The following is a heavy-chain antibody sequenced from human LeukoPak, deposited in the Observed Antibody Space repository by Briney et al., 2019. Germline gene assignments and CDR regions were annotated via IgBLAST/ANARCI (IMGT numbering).Heavy chain of an antibody. J-gene: IGHJ4*02. CDR1: GFTFDDYA. CDR2: ISWNSGSI. V-gene: IGHV3-9*01. Sequence: PGRSLRLSCAASGFTFDDYAMHWVRQAPGKGLEWASGISWNSGSIGYADSVKGRFTISRDNAKNSLYLQMNSLRAEDTALYYCAKDMGEEQLAIDYWGQGTLVTVSS. CDR3: AKDMGEEQLAIDY. D-gene: IGHD3-16*01.